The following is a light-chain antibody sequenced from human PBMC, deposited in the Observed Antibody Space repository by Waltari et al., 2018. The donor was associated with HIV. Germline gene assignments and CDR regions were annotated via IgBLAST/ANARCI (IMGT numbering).Light chain of an antibody. V-gene: IGLV2-14*01. CDR1: SSDVGGHNS. CDR2: EVS. Sequence: QSALTQPASVSGSPGQSITISCPGTSSDVGGHNSVSWYQQHPGKAPKLMIYEVSNRPSGVSNRFSGSKSGNTASLTISGLQAEDEADYYCSSYTSSSARVFGGGTNLTVL. CDR3: SSYTSSSARV. J-gene: IGLJ3*02.